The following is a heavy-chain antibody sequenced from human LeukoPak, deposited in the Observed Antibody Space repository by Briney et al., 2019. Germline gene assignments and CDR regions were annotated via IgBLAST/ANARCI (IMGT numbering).Heavy chain of an antibody. CDR2: IDSSGGYM. Sequence: GRSLRLSCEAAGFTFNTYSMNWARQAPGKGLERVSSIDSSGGYMFYADSVKGRFTISRDNSKNTLYLQMNSLRAEDTAVYYCARTLSGGSWYFDYWGQGTLVTVSS. CDR1: GFTFNTYS. V-gene: IGHV3-21*01. J-gene: IGHJ4*02. CDR3: ARTLSGGSWYFDY. D-gene: IGHD2-15*01.